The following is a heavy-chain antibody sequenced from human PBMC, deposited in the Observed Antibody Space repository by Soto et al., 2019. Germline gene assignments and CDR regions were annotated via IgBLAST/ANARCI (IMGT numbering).Heavy chain of an antibody. D-gene: IGHD3-3*01. J-gene: IGHJ3*02. CDR2: INPATGAA. Sequence: QLHLVQSGAVVKKPGASVTVSCSASGYPVTAYYMHWVRQAPGRGLEWMGGINPATGAAKYTQTFQGRVTMTRDTSTGTVFMERSGLTSEATAVFYWARGGGVGVAGSAAFDMWGQGTLVTVSS. CDR3: ARGGGVGVAGSAAFDM. CDR1: GYPVTAYY. V-gene: IGHV1-2*02.